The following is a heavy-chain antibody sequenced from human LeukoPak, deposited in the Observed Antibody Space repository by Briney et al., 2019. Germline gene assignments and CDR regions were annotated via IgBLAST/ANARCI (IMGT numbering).Heavy chain of an antibody. CDR2: IIPIFGIA. J-gene: IGHJ1*01. Sequence: ASVKVSCKASGGTFSSYAISWVRQAPGQGLEWMGRIIPIFGIANYAQRFQGRVTITADKSTSTAYMELSSLRSEDTAVYYCARGDYYDSSPLQHGGQGTLVTVSS. V-gene: IGHV1-69*04. D-gene: IGHD3-22*01. CDR3: ARGDYYDSSPLQH. CDR1: GGTFSSYA.